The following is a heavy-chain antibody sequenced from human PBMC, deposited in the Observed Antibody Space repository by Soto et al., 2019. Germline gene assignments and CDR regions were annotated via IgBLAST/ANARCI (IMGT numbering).Heavy chain of an antibody. CDR2: ISHSGST. Sequence: QLQLQESGSGLVKPSQTLSLTCAVSGGSTSSGGYSWSWLRQPPGKGLEWIGYISHSGSTYYNPSLNSRITLAVDAPKNQDSLRLSSVTAADTAGDYRARGGLLPGYWGQGTLVTVSS. J-gene: IGHJ4*02. D-gene: IGHD6-19*01. V-gene: IGHV4-30-2*01. CDR1: GGSTSSGGYS. CDR3: ARGGLLPGY.